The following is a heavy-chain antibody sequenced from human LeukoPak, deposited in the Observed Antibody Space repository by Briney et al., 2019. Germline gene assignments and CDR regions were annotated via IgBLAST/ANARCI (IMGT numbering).Heavy chain of an antibody. V-gene: IGHV3-30*18. D-gene: IGHD3-22*01. CDR2: ISYDGSNK. J-gene: IGHJ4*02. CDR1: GFTFSSYG. Sequence: TGGSLRLSCAASGFTFSSYGMHWVRQAPGRGLEWVAVISYDGSNKYYADSVKGRSTISRDNSKNTLYLQMNSLRAEDTAVYYCAKDCPYYYDSSGYSDAGCPDYWGQGTLVTVSS. CDR3: AKDCPYYYDSSGYSDAGCPDY.